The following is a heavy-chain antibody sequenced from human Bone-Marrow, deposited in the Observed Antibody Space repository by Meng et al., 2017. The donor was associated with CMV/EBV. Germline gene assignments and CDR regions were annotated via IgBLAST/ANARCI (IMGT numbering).Heavy chain of an antibody. J-gene: IGHJ6*02. Sequence: SVKVSCKASGGTFSSYAISWVRQAPGQGLEWMGGIIPILGIANYAQKFQGRVTITADKSTSTAYMELSSLRSEDTAVYYCVRGEVVVVVVPAAIRTENYYYYGMDVWGQGTTVTVSS. CDR2: IIPILGIA. D-gene: IGHD2-2*02. CDR3: VRGEVVVVVVPAAIRTENYYYYGMDV. V-gene: IGHV1-69*10. CDR1: GGTFSSYA.